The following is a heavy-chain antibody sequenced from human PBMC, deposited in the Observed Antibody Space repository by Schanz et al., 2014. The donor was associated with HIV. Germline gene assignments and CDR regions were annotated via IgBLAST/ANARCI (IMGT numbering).Heavy chain of an antibody. CDR3: ARRGNQSPTKGGCVDY. J-gene: IGHJ4*02. CDR1: GFMFNNYA. Sequence: EVQLLQSGGALVQPGGSLTLSCTASGFMFNNYALAWVRQAPGKGLEWVSTISSSGRSIFYTDPVKGRFTISRDNSKNTLYLQMKRLRVEDTALYYCARRGNQSPTKGGCVDYWGQGVLVTVSS. D-gene: IGHD1-26*01. CDR2: ISSSGRSI. V-gene: IGHV3-23*01.